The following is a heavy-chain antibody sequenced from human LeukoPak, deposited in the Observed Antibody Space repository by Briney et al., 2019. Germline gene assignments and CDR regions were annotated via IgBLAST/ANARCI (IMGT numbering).Heavy chain of an antibody. Sequence: GGSLRLSCAASGFTFSSYEMNWVRQAPGKGLEWVSSITSSSNYIFYADSVKGRFTISRDSAKNSLYLQMNSLRAEDTAVYYCARDPYSGRYSAYYYYYMDAWGKGTTVTVSS. CDR3: ARDPYSGRYSAYYYYYMDA. CDR1: GFTFSSYE. V-gene: IGHV3-21*01. J-gene: IGHJ6*03. CDR2: ITSSSNYI. D-gene: IGHD1-26*01.